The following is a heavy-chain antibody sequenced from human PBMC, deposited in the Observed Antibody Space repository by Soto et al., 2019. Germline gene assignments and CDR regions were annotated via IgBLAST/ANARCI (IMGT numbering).Heavy chain of an antibody. Sequence: SETLSLTCTVSGGSISSGGYYWSWIRQHPGKGLEWIGYIYYSGSTYYNPSLKSRVTISVDTSKNQFSLKLSSVTAADTAVYYCAREWPPYYYDSSGHGRAFDIWGQGTMVTVSS. CDR3: AREWPPYYYDSSGHGRAFDI. CDR1: GGSISSGGYY. J-gene: IGHJ3*02. D-gene: IGHD3-22*01. V-gene: IGHV4-31*03. CDR2: IYYSGST.